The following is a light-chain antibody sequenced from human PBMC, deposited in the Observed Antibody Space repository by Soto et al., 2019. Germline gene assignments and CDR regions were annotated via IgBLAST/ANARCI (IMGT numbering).Light chain of an antibody. CDR3: QQFQSYALT. CDR1: QGISSA. V-gene: IGKV1-13*02. J-gene: IGKJ4*01. Sequence: AIQLTQSPSSLSASVGDRVTITCRASQGISSALAWYQHKPGRAPRLLIYDASTLQSGVSSRFSCSGSGTDFTLTISSLQPEDFATYYCQQFQSYALTFCGGTKLEIK. CDR2: DAS.